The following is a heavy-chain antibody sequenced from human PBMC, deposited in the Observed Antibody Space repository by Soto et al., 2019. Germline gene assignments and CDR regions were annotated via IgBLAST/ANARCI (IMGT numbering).Heavy chain of an antibody. D-gene: IGHD2-2*01. V-gene: IGHV3-21*01. CDR2: ISSSSSYI. CDR3: ARVSCSSTSCYYYYSKDV. J-gene: IGHJ6*02. CDR1: GFTFSSYT. Sequence: PGGSLRLSCAASGFTFSSYTMNWVRQAPGKGLEWVSSISSSSSYIYYADSVKGRFTISRDNAKNSLYLQMNSLRAEDTAVYYCARVSCSSTSCYYYYSKDVWGQVTTVTVPS.